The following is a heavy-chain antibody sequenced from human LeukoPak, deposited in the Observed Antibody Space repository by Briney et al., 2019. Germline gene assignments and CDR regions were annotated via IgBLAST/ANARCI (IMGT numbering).Heavy chain of an antibody. CDR1: GFTFSSYA. CDR2: ISYDGSNK. CDR3: ARTLAKQQLGRMYYYYGMDV. V-gene: IGHV3-30*04. D-gene: IGHD6-13*01. J-gene: IGHJ6*04. Sequence: GRSLRLSCAASGFTFSSYAMHWVRQAPGKGLEWVAVISYDGSNKYYADSVKGRFTISRDNSKNTLYLQMNSLRAEDTAVYYCARTLAKQQLGRMYYYYGMDVWGKGTTVTVSS.